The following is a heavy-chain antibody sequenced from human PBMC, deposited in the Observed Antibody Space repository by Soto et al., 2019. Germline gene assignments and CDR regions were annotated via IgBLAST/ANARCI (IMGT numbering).Heavy chain of an antibody. CDR2: INHSGST. CDR1: GGSFSDHY. J-gene: IGHJ4*02. D-gene: IGHD3-10*01. Sequence: QVQLQQWGAGLLKRSETLSLTCAVYGGSFSDHYWSWIRQPPGKGLEWIGEINHSGSTNYDPSLKSRVTISVDTSKNQFSLKLSSVTAADTAVYYCAGRTWFGRGDDYWGQGTLVTVSS. CDR3: AGRTWFGRGDDY. V-gene: IGHV4-34*01.